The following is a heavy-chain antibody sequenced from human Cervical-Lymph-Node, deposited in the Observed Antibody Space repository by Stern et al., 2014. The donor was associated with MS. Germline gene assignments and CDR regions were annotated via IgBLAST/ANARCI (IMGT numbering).Heavy chain of an antibody. V-gene: IGHV4-59*02. D-gene: IGHD2-21*02. J-gene: IGHJ2*01. CDR1: GGAVSDYY. CDR2: ISDTGTT. Sequence: VQLEESGPGLVKPSETLSLTCTVSGGAVSDYYWTWIRQRPGKGLGWVGYISDTGTTNYNPSLHSRVTITLDTSQNQVSLRLRSVTAADTAVYYCARDPSTTASDWFFDLWGRGSLVTVSS. CDR3: ARDPSTTASDWFFDL.